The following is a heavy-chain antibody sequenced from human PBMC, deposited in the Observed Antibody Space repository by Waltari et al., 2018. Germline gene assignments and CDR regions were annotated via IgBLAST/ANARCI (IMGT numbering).Heavy chain of an antibody. CDR3: ARVHGSESPLSWGTDV. J-gene: IGHJ6*02. V-gene: IGHV4-59*01. Sequence: QVQLQVSGPGLMKPSETLSLSCTVSGASLTTSYWSWYRQPPGKGLEYMGFIHASGDTNYSPSLRSRVSMSMDTSKNQFSLKVSSVTAADSAVYYCARVHGSESPLSWGTDVWGQGTAVTVSS. CDR2: IHASGDT. CDR1: GASLTTSY.